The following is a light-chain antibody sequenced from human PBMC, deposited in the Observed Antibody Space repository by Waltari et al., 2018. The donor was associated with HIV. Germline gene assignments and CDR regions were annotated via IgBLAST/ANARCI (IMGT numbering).Light chain of an antibody. V-gene: IGLV1-40*01. Sequence: QSVLTQPPSVSGAPGPRVTISCTGSSSNIGAGYDVHWYQQLPGTAPKLLIYANSNRPSGVPDRFSGSKSGASASLAITGLQAEDEAHYYCQSFDSSLTTSGVIFGGGTKLTVL. J-gene: IGLJ2*01. CDR2: ANS. CDR3: QSFDSSLTTSGVI. CDR1: SSNIGAGYD.